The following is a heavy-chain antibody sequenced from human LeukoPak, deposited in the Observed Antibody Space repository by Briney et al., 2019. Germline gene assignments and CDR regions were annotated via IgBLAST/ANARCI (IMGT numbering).Heavy chain of an antibody. V-gene: IGHV5-51*01. Sequence: GESLKISCKDSGNRFPNYWIGWVRQMPGKGLEWIGIIYPVDSDARYSPSFQGQVTISADKSINTAYLQWSSLKASDSAMYYCARAAATTGLDHWGQGTLVTVSS. CDR3: ARAAATTGLDH. CDR2: IYPVDSDA. D-gene: IGHD6-25*01. J-gene: IGHJ4*02. CDR1: GNRFPNYW.